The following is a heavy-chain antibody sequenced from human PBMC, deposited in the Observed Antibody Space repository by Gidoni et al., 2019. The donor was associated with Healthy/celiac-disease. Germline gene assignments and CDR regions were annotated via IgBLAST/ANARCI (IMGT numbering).Heavy chain of an antibody. J-gene: IGHJ4*02. CDR2: ISGGGGRT. Sequence: EVQLLESGGGLVQPGGSLRLSCAASGFTFSSYSMSWVRQAPGKGLEWVSAISGGGGRTYSADSGKGRFTISIDNSKNTLYLKMNSLRAEDTDVYYCAKDSPTWGSGSELQSGFDYWGQGTLVTVSS. CDR1: GFTFSSYS. CDR3: AKDSPTWGSGSELQSGFDY. D-gene: IGHD3-10*01. V-gene: IGHV3-23*01.